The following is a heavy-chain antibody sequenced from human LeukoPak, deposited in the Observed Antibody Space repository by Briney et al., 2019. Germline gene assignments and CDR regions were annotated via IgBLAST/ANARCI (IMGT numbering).Heavy chain of an antibody. J-gene: IGHJ4*02. Sequence: PGGSLRLSCAASGFTFSSYGMHWVRQAPGKGLEWVTVISYDGSNKYYADSVKGRFTISRDNSENTLYLQMNSLRAEDTAVYYCARDLTYFDYWGQGTLVTVSS. CDR1: GFTFSSYG. CDR3: ARDLTYFDY. V-gene: IGHV3-30*03. CDR2: ISYDGSNK.